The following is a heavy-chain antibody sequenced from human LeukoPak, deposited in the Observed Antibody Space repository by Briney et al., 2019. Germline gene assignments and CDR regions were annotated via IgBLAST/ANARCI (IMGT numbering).Heavy chain of an antibody. Sequence: ASVKVSCKPSGYTFTSYDINWVRQATGEGLEWMGWMNPNSGNTGYAQKFQGRVTITRNTSISTAYMELRSLRSDDTAVYYCARGGPPAPNWFDPWGQGTLVIVS. CDR1: GYTFTSYD. CDR2: MNPNSGNT. CDR3: ARGGPPAPNWFDP. J-gene: IGHJ5*02. V-gene: IGHV1-8*03.